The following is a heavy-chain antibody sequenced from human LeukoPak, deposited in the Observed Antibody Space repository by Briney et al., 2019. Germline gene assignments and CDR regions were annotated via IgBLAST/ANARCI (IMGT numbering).Heavy chain of an antibody. CDR1: GFTFSNYG. CDR3: AREMYSGMYNDAFDI. D-gene: IGHD1-26*01. Sequence: GSLRLSCAASGFTFSNYGLHWVRQAPGKGLEWAAVISHDGSYEFYADSVQGRFTISRDNSKNTLYLQMNNLRAEDTAMYYCAREMYSGMYNDAFDIWGQGTKVTVSS. CDR2: ISHDGSYE. V-gene: IGHV3-30*07. J-gene: IGHJ3*02.